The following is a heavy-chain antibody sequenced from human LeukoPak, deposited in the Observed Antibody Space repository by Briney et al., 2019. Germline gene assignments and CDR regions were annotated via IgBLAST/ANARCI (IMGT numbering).Heavy chain of an antibody. D-gene: IGHD6-19*01. J-gene: IGHJ4*02. CDR2: ISGSGGST. Sequence: GSLRLSCAASGFTFSSYAMSWVRQAPGKGLEWVSAISGSGGSTYYADSVKGRFTISRDNSKNTLYLQMNSLRAEDTAVYYCAKVLGKSSGWYYFDYRGQGTLVTVSS. CDR1: GFTFSSYA. CDR3: AKVLGKSSGWYYFDY. V-gene: IGHV3-23*01.